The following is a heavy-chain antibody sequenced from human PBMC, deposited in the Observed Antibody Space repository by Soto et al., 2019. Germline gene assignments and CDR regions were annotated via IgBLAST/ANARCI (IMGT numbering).Heavy chain of an antibody. CDR2: ITGSGGST. D-gene: IGHD1-7*01. CDR3: AKDRHDWNYPYFFDH. CDR1: GFTFTSYT. Sequence: PGGSLRLYCAASGFTFTSYTMSWVRQAPGKGLEGVSSITGSGGSTFYADSVKGRFTISRDISENTLYLQMNSLRAEDTAVYYCAKDRHDWNYPYFFDHWGQGTLVTVSS. V-gene: IGHV3-23*01. J-gene: IGHJ4*02.